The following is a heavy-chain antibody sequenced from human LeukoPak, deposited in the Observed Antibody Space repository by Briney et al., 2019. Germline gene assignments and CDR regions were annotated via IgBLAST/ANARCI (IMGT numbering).Heavy chain of an antibody. Sequence: GASVTVSCTASGYIFTDYYIHWVRQAPGQGLEWMGRISPNSGGTNYAQKFQGRVTMTRDTSISTAYMELSSLTSDDTAVYYCARDFPGPSQPPLWGQGTLVTVSS. CDR3: ARDFPGPSQPPL. J-gene: IGHJ4*02. V-gene: IGHV1-2*06. D-gene: IGHD2-2*01. CDR1: GYIFTDYY. CDR2: ISPNSGGT.